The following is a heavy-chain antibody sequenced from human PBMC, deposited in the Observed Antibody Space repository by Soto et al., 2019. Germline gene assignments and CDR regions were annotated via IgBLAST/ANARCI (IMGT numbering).Heavy chain of an antibody. CDR1: GFPFSAYG. CDR2: TSYDESTK. J-gene: IGHJ4*01. V-gene: IGHV3-30*18. Sequence: QVQVVESGGGVVQPGMSLRLSCAASGFPFSAYGMHWVRQAPGKGLEWVAVTSYDESTKYYVDSVKGRFTISRDNSKNTLYLQMNSLRPEDTAVYYCAKGTLPGDFWGHGTPVTVSS. CDR3: AKGTLPGDF.